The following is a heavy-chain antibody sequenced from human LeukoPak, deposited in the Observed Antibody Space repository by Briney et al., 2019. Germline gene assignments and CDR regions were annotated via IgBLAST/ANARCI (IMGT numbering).Heavy chain of an antibody. Sequence: PGGSLRLSCAASGFTFSSYAMHWVRQAPGKGLEWVAVISYDGSNKYYADSVKGRFTTSRDNSKNTLYLQMNSLRAEDTAVYYCASSEWELLDYWGQGTLVTVSS. V-gene: IGHV3-30*04. J-gene: IGHJ4*02. CDR2: ISYDGSNK. D-gene: IGHD1-26*01. CDR1: GFTFSSYA. CDR3: ASSEWELLDY.